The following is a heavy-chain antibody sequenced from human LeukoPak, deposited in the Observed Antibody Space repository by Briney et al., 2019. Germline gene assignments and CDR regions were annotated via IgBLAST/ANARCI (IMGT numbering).Heavy chain of an antibody. Sequence: PSQTLSLTCTVSGGSISSGDYYWSWLRQPPGKGLEWIGYIYYSGGTYYNPSIKSRVTISVDTSKNQFSLKLSSVTAADTAVYYCARGYDFWSGYPNFDYWGQGTLVTVSS. D-gene: IGHD3-3*01. CDR1: GGSISSGDYY. J-gene: IGHJ4*02. V-gene: IGHV4-30-4*08. CDR2: IYYSGGT. CDR3: ARGYDFWSGYPNFDY.